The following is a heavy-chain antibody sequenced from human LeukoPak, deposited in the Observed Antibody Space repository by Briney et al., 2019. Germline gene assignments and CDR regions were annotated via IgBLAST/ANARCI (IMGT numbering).Heavy chain of an antibody. CDR1: GFTFSNDG. Sequence: GGSLRLSCSASGFTFSNDGMHWVRQIPGKGLEWVAFIPYDGSSKYYADSVKGRFAISRDNSKNTLYLQMNSLRAEDTAVYYCAYSPQSFYYYYMDVWGKGTTVIVSS. D-gene: IGHD2-15*01. CDR2: IPYDGSSK. J-gene: IGHJ6*03. V-gene: IGHV3-30*02. CDR3: AYSPQSFYYYYMDV.